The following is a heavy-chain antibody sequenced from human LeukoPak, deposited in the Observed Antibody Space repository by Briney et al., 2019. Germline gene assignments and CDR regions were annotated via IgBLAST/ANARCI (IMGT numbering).Heavy chain of an antibody. Sequence: GGSLRLSCAASGFTFDDYAMHWVRQAPGKGLEGVSGISWNSGSIGYADSVKGRFTISRDNAKNSLYLQMNSLRAEDTALYYCAKDIKVGAESTYYYYGMDVWGQGTTVTVSS. D-gene: IGHD1-26*01. CDR1: GFTFDDYA. CDR3: AKDIKVGAESTYYYYGMDV. J-gene: IGHJ6*02. V-gene: IGHV3-9*01. CDR2: ISWNSGSI.